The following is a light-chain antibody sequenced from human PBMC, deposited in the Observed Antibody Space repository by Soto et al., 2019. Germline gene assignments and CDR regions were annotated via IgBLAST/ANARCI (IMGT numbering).Light chain of an antibody. V-gene: IGKV3-11*01. Sequence: IMLTQSPATLSLSPGERATLSCRASQSLSSNFLAWYQQKPGQAPRLLIYQTSIRAAGIPARFSASGSGTDFTLTISDVQPEDFALYYCHQRQSWPRTFGQGTKVDIK. J-gene: IGKJ1*01. CDR1: QSLSSN. CDR3: HQRQSWPRT. CDR2: QTS.